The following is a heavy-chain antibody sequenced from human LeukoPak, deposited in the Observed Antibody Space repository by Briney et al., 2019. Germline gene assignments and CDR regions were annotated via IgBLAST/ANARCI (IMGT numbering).Heavy chain of an antibody. Sequence: GASVKVSCKASGYTFTSYYMHWVRQAPGQGLEWMGIINPSGGSTSYAQKFQGRVTMTRDTSTSTVYMELSSLRSEDTAVYYCARAPTYIVGAINWFDPWGQGTLVTVSS. D-gene: IGHD1-26*01. CDR1: GYTFTSYY. V-gene: IGHV1-46*01. J-gene: IGHJ5*02. CDR2: INPSGGST. CDR3: ARAPTYIVGAINWFDP.